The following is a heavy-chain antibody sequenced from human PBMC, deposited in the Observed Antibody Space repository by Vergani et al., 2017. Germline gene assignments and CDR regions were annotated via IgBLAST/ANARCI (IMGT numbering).Heavy chain of an antibody. J-gene: IGHJ5*01. CDR2: IKSDGSIT. V-gene: IGHV3-74*01. D-gene: IGHD5-12*01. CDR3: VRARCSGPCFMSNWFDS. CDR1: GFSFCGYW. Sequence: EVQLVESGGGLIHPGGSLRLSCEGSGFSFCGYWMHWVRQSPEKGLVWVSRIKSDGSITNYADSVKGRFTISRDNAKNTLYLEMNSLRGDDTAIYYCVRARCSGPCFMSNWFDSWGQGTLVTVSS.